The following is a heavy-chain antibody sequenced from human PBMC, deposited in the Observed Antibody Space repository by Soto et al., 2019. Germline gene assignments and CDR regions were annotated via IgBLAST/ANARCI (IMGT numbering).Heavy chain of an antibody. V-gene: IGHV3-30-3*01. CDR2: ISYDGSNK. J-gene: IGHJ6*02. CDR3: ARGGGQWLVKYYYGMDV. CDR1: GFTFSSYA. D-gene: IGHD6-19*01. Sequence: GGSLRLSCAASGFTFSSYAMHWVRQAPGKGLEWVAVISYDGSNKCYADSVKGRFTISRDNSKNTLYLQMNSLRAEDTAVYYCARGGGQWLVKYYYGMDVWGQGTTVTVSS.